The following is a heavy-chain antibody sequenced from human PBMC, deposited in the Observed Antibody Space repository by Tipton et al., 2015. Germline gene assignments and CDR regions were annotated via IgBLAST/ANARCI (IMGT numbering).Heavy chain of an antibody. CDR3: ARMDILGNWFDP. Sequence: LRLSCTVSGGSISNYYWSWIRQPAGKGLEWIGRIYTSGRTNYSPSLKSRVTMSLDTSKTQISLRLSSVTAADTAVYYCARMDILGNWFDPWGQGTLVTVSS. J-gene: IGHJ5*02. D-gene: IGHD2-2*03. CDR2: IYTSGRT. V-gene: IGHV4-4*07. CDR1: GGSISNYY.